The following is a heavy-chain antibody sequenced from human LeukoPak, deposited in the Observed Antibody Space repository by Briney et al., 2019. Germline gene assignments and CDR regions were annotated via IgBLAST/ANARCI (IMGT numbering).Heavy chain of an antibody. CDR2: IYYSGST. D-gene: IGHD6-19*01. V-gene: IGHV4-59*08. CDR1: GGSISSYY. Sequence: SETLSLTCTVSGGSISSYYWSWIRQPPGKGLEWIGYIYYSGSTNYNPSLKSRVTISVDTSKNQFSLKLSSVTAADTAVYYCARHLDPQWLVPNYFDYWGQGTLVTVSS. J-gene: IGHJ4*02. CDR3: ARHLDPQWLVPNYFDY.